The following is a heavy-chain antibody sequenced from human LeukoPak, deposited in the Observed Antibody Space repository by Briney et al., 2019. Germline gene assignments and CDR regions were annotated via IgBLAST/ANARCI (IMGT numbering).Heavy chain of an antibody. V-gene: IGHV4-4*07. D-gene: IGHD6-13*01. CDR2: IYTSGST. J-gene: IGHJ2*01. CDR1: GGSISSYY. Sequence: PSETLSLTCTVSGGSISSYYWSWIRQPAGKGLEWIGRIYTSGSTNYNPSLKSRVTMSVDRSKNQFSLKLSSVTAADTAVYYCARYSSSWPYWYFDLWGRGTLVTVSS. CDR3: ARYSSSWPYWYFDL.